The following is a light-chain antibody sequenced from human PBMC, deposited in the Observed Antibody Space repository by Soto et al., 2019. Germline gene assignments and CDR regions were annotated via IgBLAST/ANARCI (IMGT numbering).Light chain of an antibody. CDR3: STWDDRLNAWV. J-gene: IGLJ3*02. Sequence: QSVLTQPPSASGTPGQTVSISCSGGSSNIGDRDVDWYQQVPGTAPKLLIYSLNQPPSGVPDRFSASKSGASASLAISGLQFEDEAVYYCSTWDDRLNAWVFGGGTKLTVL. CDR1: SSNIGDRD. CDR2: SLN. V-gene: IGLV1-44*01.